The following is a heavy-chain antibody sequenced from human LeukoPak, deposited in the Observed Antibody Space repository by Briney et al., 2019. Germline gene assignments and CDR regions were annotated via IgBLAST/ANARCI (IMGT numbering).Heavy chain of an antibody. CDR2: ISSSGSTI. D-gene: IGHD3-10*01. CDR3: ARLVDYYGSGSLYYFDY. CDR1: GFTFSDYY. Sequence: PGGSLRLSCAASGFTFSDYYMSWIRQAPGRGLEWVSYISSSGSTIYYADSVKGRFTISRDNARNSLYLQMNSLRAEDTAVYYCARLVDYYGSGSLYYFDYWGQGTLVTVSS. J-gene: IGHJ4*02. V-gene: IGHV3-11*01.